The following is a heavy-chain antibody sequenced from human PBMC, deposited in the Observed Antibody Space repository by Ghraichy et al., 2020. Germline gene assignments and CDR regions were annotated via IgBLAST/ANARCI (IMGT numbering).Heavy chain of an antibody. V-gene: IGHV1-24*01. CDR2: FDPEDGET. J-gene: IGHJ4*02. CDR3: ATELRLPVYGDYGGVEYYFDY. D-gene: IGHD4-17*01. Sequence: ASVKVSCKVSGYTLTELSMHWVRQAPGKGLEWMGGFDPEDGETIYAQKFQGRVTMTEDTSTDTAYMELSSLRSEDTAVYYCATELRLPVYGDYGGVEYYFDYWGQGTLVTVSS. CDR1: GYTLTELS.